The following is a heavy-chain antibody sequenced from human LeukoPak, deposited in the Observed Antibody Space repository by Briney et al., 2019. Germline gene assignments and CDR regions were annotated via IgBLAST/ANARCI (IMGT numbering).Heavy chain of an antibody. D-gene: IGHD6-19*01. V-gene: IGHV1-46*01. J-gene: IGHJ4*02. Sequence: ASVKVSCKASGYTFTSYYMHWVRQAPGQGLEWMGMINPSGGATVHTQRFQGRVTMTTDTSTSRVYMDLRSLRSDDTAVYYCARDRAGSAWYTTFDYWGQGTLVTVSS. CDR3: ARDRAGSAWYTTFDY. CDR1: GYTFTSYY. CDR2: INPSGGAT.